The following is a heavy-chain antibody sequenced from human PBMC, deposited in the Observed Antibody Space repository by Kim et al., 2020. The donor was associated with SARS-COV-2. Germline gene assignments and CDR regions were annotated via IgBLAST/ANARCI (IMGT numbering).Heavy chain of an antibody. V-gene: IGHV4-59*08. D-gene: IGHD7-27*01. CDR1: GDSINRSY. CDR2: IHFTGNT. J-gene: IGHJ2*01. Sequence: SETLSLTCTVSGDSINRSYWSWIRQSPGKALEWIGYIHFTGNTTYNPSLESRVTMSLDTSGSQFSLKLTSRTAADTALYYCARHPGASFDLWGRGILVTVSS. CDR3: ARHPGASFDL.